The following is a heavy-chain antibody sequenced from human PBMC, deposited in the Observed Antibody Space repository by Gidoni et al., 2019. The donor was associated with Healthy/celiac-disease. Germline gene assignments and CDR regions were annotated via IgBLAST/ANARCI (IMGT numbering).Heavy chain of an antibody. CDR3: ARAVDWGERERFDP. D-gene: IGHD3-10*01. CDR1: GGSISRGSYY. Sequence: QVQLQESGPGLVKPSQTLSLTCIVSGGSISRGSYYWSWIRQPAGKGLEWIVRIYTTGSTNYNPSLKSRGTMSVDTSKNHFSLNLSSVTAADTAVYYCARAVDWGERERFDPWGQGTLVTVSS. V-gene: IGHV4-61*02. J-gene: IGHJ5*02. CDR2: IYTTGST.